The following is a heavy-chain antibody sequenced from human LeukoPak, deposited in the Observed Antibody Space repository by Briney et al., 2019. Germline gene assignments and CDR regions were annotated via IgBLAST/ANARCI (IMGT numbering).Heavy chain of an antibody. CDR2: IYYSGST. D-gene: IGHD5-18*01. J-gene: IGHJ6*03. Sequence: SESLSLTCTVSGGSISSHYWSWNRQPPGKGLEWIGYIYYSGSTNYNPSLKSRVTISVDTSKNQFSLKLSSVTAADTAVYYCARDSRGYSYGTNYYYYYMDVWGKGTTVTVSS. V-gene: IGHV4-59*11. CDR1: GGSISSHY. CDR3: ARDSRGYSYGTNYYYYYMDV.